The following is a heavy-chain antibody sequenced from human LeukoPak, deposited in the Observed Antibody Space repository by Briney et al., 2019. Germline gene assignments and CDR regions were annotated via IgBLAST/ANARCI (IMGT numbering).Heavy chain of an antibody. V-gene: IGHV3-72*01. CDR2: TRNKANSYTT. CDR3: ARGPGYYDSSGYYHWYSDL. Sequence: PGGSLRLSCAASGFTFSDHYMDWVRQAPGKGLEWVGRTRNKANSYTTEYAASVKGRFTISRDDSKNSLYLQMNSLKTEDTAVYYCARGPGYYDSSGYYHWYSDLWGRGTLVTVSS. J-gene: IGHJ2*01. CDR1: GFTFSDHY. D-gene: IGHD3-22*01.